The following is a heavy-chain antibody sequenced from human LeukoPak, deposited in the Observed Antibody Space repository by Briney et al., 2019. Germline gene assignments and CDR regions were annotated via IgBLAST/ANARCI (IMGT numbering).Heavy chain of an antibody. V-gene: IGHV4-59*01. D-gene: IGHD1-26*01. CDR1: GGSLSSYY. CDR2: IYYSGST. J-gene: IGHJ6*02. Sequence: PSETLSLTCTVSGGSLSSYYWSWIRQPPGKGLEWIGYIYYSGSTNYNPSLTSRVTISVGTSKNQSSLKLSSVTAADTAVYYCARAGELGATPDYYYGMDVWGQGTTVTVSS. CDR3: ARAGELGATPDYYYGMDV.